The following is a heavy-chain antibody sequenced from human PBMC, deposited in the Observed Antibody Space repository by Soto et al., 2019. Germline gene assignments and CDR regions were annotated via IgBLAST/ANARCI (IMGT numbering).Heavy chain of an antibody. CDR2: ISGSGGST. CDR3: AKDLLVLVSATPELGFDY. V-gene: IGHV3-23*01. J-gene: IGHJ4*02. CDR1: GFTFSSYA. Sequence: EVQLLESGGGLVQPGGSLRLSCAASGFTFSSYAMSWVRQAPGKGLEWVAAISGSGGSTYYADSVKGRFTISRDNSKNTLYRQMNGLRAEDTAVYYCAKDLLVLVSATPELGFDYWGQGTLVSVSS. D-gene: IGHD2-15*01.